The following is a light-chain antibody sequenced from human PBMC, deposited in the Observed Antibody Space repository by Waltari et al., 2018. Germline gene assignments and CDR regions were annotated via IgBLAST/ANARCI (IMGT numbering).Light chain of an antibody. CDR1: SRDVGFSNL. CDR2: EVI. J-gene: IGLJ3*02. Sequence: QSALTQPASVSGSPGQSITISCTGTSRDVGFSNLVSWYQQHPDKAPKLMVYEVIERPSGVSTRFSGSKSGNTASLTISGLQAEDEADYYCCSYAGRNIWVFGGGTKVTVL. CDR3: CSYAGRNIWV. V-gene: IGLV2-23*02.